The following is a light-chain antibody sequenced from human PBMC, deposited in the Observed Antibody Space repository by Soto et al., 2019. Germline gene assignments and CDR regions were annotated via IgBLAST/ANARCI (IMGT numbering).Light chain of an antibody. J-gene: IGLJ1*01. CDR1: SSDVGGYNY. CDR2: EVS. CDR3: SSYTSSSTQV. V-gene: IGLV2-14*01. Sequence: QSASVSGSPGQSITISCTGTSSDVGGYNYVSWYQQHPGKAPKLMICEVSNRPSGVSNRFSGSKSGNTASLTISGLQAEDEADYYCSSYTSSSTQVFGTGTKVTVL.